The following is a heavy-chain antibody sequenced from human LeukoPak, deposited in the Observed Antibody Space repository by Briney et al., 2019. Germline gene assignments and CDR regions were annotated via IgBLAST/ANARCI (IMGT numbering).Heavy chain of an antibody. V-gene: IGHV3-23*01. CDR2: ISGSGVET. CDR3: VKRSRDGYNSPLDN. D-gene: IGHD5-24*01. CDR1: GFTFSASA. J-gene: IGHJ4*01. Sequence: QPGGSLRLSCAASGFTFSASAINWVRQAPGMGLDWVSQISGSGVETYYADSVQGRFTISRDNSENTFYLQMNSLRAEGTAVYYCVKRSRDGYNSPLDNWGQGTLVTVSS.